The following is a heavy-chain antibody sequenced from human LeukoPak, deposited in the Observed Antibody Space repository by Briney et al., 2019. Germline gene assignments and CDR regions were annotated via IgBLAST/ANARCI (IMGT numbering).Heavy chain of an antibody. J-gene: IGHJ5*02. D-gene: IGHD1-14*01. V-gene: IGHV1-2*02. CDR2: INPNSGGT. CDR1: GYTFTGYY. CDR3: AKSVSAPARRYHNWFDP. Sequence: GASVKVSCKASGYTFTGYYMHWVRQAPGQGLEWMGWINPNSGGTNYAQKFQGRVTMTGDTSISTAYMELSRLRSDDTAVYYCAKSVSAPARRYHNWFDPWGQGTLVTVSS.